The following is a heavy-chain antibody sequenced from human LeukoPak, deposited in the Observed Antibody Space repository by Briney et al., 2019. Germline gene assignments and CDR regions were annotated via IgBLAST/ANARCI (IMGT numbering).Heavy chain of an antibody. CDR2: IYSDGSST. J-gene: IGHJ4*02. CDR3: ARASTAVTTRDYFDY. Sequence: GGSLRLSCAASGFTFSSYWMHCARQAPGKGLVWVSRIYSDGSSTNYADSVKGRFTLSRDNAKNTLYLEMNSLRAEDTAVYYCARASTAVTTRDYFDYWGQGTLVTVSS. CDR1: GFTFSSYW. V-gene: IGHV3-74*01. D-gene: IGHD4-17*01.